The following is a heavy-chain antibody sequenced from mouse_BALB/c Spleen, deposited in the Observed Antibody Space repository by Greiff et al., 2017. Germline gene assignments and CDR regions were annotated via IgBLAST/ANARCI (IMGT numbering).Heavy chain of an antibody. Sequence: EVMLVESGPGLVKPSQSLSLTCTVTGYSITSDYAWYWIRQFPGNKLEWMGYISYSGSTSYNPSLKSRISITRDTSKNQFFLQLNSVTTEDTATYYCAREDITTDFDYWGQGTTLTVSS. CDR3: AREDITTDFDY. CDR2: ISYSGST. J-gene: IGHJ2*01. D-gene: IGHD1-1*01. CDR1: GYSITSDYA. V-gene: IGHV3-2*02.